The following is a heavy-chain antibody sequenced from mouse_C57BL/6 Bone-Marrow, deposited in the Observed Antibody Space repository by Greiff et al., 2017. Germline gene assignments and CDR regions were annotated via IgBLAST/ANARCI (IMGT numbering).Heavy chain of an antibody. CDR1: GYTFTSYW. CDR3: ARPYYSNYWYFDV. J-gene: IGHJ1*03. Sequence: QVHVKQPGAELVKPGASVKMSCKASGYTFTSYWITWVKQRPGQGLEWIGDIYPGSGSTNYNEKFKSKATLPVDTSSSPAYMQLSSLTSEDSAVYYCARPYYSNYWYFDVWGTGTTVTVSS. D-gene: IGHD2-5*01. V-gene: IGHV1-55*01. CDR2: IYPGSGST.